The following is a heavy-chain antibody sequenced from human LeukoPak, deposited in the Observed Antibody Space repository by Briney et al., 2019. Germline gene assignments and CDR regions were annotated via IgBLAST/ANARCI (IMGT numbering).Heavy chain of an antibody. CDR1: GFTFSNYA. CDR3: AKWGDYDVLTGYYVSDY. V-gene: IGHV3-23*01. D-gene: IGHD3-9*01. Sequence: GGSLRLSCAASGFTFSNYAMSWVRQAPGKGLEWVSAITGSGGNTYYADSVKGRLTISRDNSKNTVFLQMNSLRAEDTAVYYCAKWGDYDVLTGYYVSDYWGQGTLVTVSP. J-gene: IGHJ4*02. CDR2: ITGSGGNT.